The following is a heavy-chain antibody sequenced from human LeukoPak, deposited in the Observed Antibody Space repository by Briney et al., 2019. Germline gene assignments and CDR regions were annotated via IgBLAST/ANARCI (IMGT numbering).Heavy chain of an antibody. CDR3: ATSGNYYLKY. D-gene: IGHD1-26*01. Sequence: GGSLRLSCAASGFTFSSYWMHWVRQAPGKGLVWVSRINSDGSSTSYADSVKGRFTISRDNAKNALSLQMNSLRDEDTAVYCCATSGNYYLKYWGQGTLVTVSS. CDR1: GFTFSSYW. J-gene: IGHJ4*02. CDR2: INSDGSST. V-gene: IGHV3-74*01.